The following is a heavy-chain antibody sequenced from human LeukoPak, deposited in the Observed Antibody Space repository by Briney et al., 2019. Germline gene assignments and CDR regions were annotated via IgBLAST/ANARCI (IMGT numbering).Heavy chain of an antibody. J-gene: IGHJ3*02. CDR1: GGSISSYY. D-gene: IGHD3-9*01. Sequence: SETLSLTCTVSGGSISSYYWSWIRQPAGKGLEWIGRIYTSGSTNYNPSLKSRVTMSVDTSKNRFSLKLSSVTAADTAVYYCARAGDILTGYYKGLEGAFDIWGQGTMVTVSS. CDR3: ARAGDILTGYYKGLEGAFDI. V-gene: IGHV4-4*07. CDR2: IYTSGST.